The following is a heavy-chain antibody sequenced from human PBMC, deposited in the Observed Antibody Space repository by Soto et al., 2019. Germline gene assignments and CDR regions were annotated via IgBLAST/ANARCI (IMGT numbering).Heavy chain of an antibody. CDR3: AKEPTAVDPRDPFGGNPPADY. Sequence: EVQLLESGGDLVQPGGSLRLSCAASGFTFSSYAMNWVRQTPGKGLQWVSAISGSGGNTYYADSVKGRFTISRDNSKNTLYLKLNDLTVEDTAMYYCAKEPTAVDPRDPFGGNPPADYWGQGTLVTVSS. CDR2: ISGSGGNT. J-gene: IGHJ4*02. D-gene: IGHD2-15*01. V-gene: IGHV3-23*01. CDR1: GFTFSSYA.